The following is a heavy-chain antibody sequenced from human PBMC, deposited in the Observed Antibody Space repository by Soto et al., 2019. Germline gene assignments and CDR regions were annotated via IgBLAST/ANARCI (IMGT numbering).Heavy chain of an antibody. CDR2: INSDGSST. Sequence: VQLVESGGGLVQPGGSLRLSCAASGFTFSSYWMHWVRQAPGKGLVWVSRINSDGSSTSYADSVKGRFTISRDNAKNTLYLQMNSLRAEDTAVYYCARATMIVVGRYGMDVWGQGTTVTVSS. J-gene: IGHJ6*02. D-gene: IGHD3-22*01. V-gene: IGHV3-74*01. CDR1: GFTFSSYW. CDR3: ARATMIVVGRYGMDV.